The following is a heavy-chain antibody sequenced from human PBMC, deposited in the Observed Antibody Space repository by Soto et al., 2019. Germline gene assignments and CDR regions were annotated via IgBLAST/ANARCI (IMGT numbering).Heavy chain of an antibody. Sequence: QVQLVESGGGVVQPGRSLRLSCAASGFTFSSYGMHWVRQAPGKGLEWVAVISYEGSNKYYADSVKGRFTISREKSKNTLYLQMNSLRAEDTVVYYCANETYSGPLDYWGQGTLVTFSS. J-gene: IGHJ4*02. CDR2: ISYEGSNK. D-gene: IGHD2-15*01. V-gene: IGHV3-30*18. CDR1: GFTFSSYG. CDR3: ANETYSGPLDY.